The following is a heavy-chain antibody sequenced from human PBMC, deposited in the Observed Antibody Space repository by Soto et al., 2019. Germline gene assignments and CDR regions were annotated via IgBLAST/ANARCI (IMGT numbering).Heavy chain of an antibody. CDR3: ARGGSSGDY. CDR2: IKQDGSVK. V-gene: IGHV3-7*01. Sequence: EVQLVESGGGLVQPGGSLRLSCAASGFTFSSYWMSWGRQAPGKGLEWVAIIKQDGSVKYYVDSVKGRFTISRDNTKNSTYLQINSRRAEDTAVYYCARGGSSGDYCGQGTLVTVSS. J-gene: IGHJ4*02. D-gene: IGHD3-16*01. CDR1: GFTFSSYW.